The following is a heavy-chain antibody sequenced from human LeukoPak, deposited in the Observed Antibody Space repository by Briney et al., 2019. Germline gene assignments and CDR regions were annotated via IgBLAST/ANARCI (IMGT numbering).Heavy chain of an antibody. CDR3: ARGPLEYCSGGTCYSGRNWFDP. Sequence: GASVKVSCKASGYTFTGYYIYWVRQAPGQGLEWMGWINADGGGTNYAQKFQGRVTMTRDTSISTVYMELRRLRYDDTAAYYCARGPLEYCSGGTCYSGRNWFDPWGQGTLVTVSS. CDR2: INADGGGT. D-gene: IGHD2-15*01. J-gene: IGHJ5*02. CDR1: GYTFTGYY. V-gene: IGHV1-2*02.